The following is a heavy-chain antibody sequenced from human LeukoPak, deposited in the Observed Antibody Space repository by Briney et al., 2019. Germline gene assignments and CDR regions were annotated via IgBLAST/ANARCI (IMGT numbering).Heavy chain of an antibody. D-gene: IGHD6-19*01. CDR2: ISYDGSNE. V-gene: IGHV3-30*18. CDR1: GFTFSVYG. J-gene: IGHJ4*02. Sequence: GGSLRLSCVVSGFTFSVYGMHWVRQAPGKGLEWVAVISYDGSNEYYGDSVKGRFTISRDNSKNTVYLQMNSLRAEDTAVYYCAKGMEQWLPYFDYWGQGTQVTVSS. CDR3: AKGMEQWLPYFDY.